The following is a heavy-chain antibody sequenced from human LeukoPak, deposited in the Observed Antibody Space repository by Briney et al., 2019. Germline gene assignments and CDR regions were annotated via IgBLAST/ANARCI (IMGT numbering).Heavy chain of an antibody. D-gene: IGHD3-22*01. J-gene: IGHJ5*02. CDR3: ARRTYYYDSSGYYSGAGYWFDP. CDR2: IYPGDSDT. V-gene: IGHV5-51*01. CDR1: GYSFTSYW. Sequence: GASLKISCKGSGYSFTSYWIGWVRQMPGKGLEWMGIIYPGDSDTRYSPSFQGQVTISADKSISTAYLQWSSLKASDTAMYYCARRTYYYDSSGYYSGAGYWFDPWGQGTLVTVSS.